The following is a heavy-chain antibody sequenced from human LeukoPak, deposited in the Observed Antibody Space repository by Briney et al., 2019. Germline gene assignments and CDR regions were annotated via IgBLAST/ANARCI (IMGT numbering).Heavy chain of an antibody. CDR3: AMSIVVVPAAIRSGYMDV. V-gene: IGHV3-48*01. J-gene: IGHJ6*03. D-gene: IGHD2-2*01. Sequence: PGGSLRLSCASSGFTFSSYSMNWVRQAPGKGLEWVSYISSSSSTIYYADSVKGRFTISRDNAKNSLYLQMNSLRAEDTAVYYCAMSIVVVPAAIRSGYMDVQGKGTTVTVSS. CDR2: ISSSSSTI. CDR1: GFTFSSYS.